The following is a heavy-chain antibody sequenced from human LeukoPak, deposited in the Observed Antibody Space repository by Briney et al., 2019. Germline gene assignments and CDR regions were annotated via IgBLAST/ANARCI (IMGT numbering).Heavy chain of an antibody. CDR1: GGTFSSYG. D-gene: IGHD3-10*01. CDR3: ARGRVEVRGDWFDP. V-gene: IGHV1-69*13. J-gene: IGHJ5*02. CDR2: IIPIFGTA. Sequence: ASVKVSCKASGGTFSSYGISWVRQAPGQGLEWMGGIIPIFGTANYAQKFQGRVTITADESTSTAYMELSSLRSEDTAVYYCARGRVEVRGDWFDPWGQGTLVTVSS.